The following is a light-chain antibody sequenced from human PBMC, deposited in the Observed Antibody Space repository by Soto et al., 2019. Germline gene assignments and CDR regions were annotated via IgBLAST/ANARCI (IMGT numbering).Light chain of an antibody. CDR2: WAS. J-gene: IGKJ4*01. CDR3: QQYYSTPLT. Sequence: DIVMTQSPDSLAVSLGERATINCKSSQSVLYSSNNKNYLAWYQQKPGQSPKVIIYWASTRESGVPDRYSGSGSGTDFTLTISSLQAEDVAVYYCQQYYSTPLTFGGGTKVEIK. V-gene: IGKV4-1*01. CDR1: QSVLYSSNNKNY.